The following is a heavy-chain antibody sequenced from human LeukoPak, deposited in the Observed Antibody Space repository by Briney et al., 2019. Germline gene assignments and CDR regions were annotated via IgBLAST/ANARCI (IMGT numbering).Heavy chain of an antibody. V-gene: IGHV3-23*01. CDR2: ISGSGGST. J-gene: IGHJ4*02. CDR3: AKVSWYNWNDGYFDY. Sequence: PGGSLRLSCAASGFTFSSYAMSWVRQAPGKGLEWVSAISGSGGSTYYADSVKGRFTISRDNSKNTLYLQINSLRAEDTAVYYCAKVSWYNWNDGYFDYWGQGTLVTVSS. D-gene: IGHD1-1*01. CDR1: GFTFSSYA.